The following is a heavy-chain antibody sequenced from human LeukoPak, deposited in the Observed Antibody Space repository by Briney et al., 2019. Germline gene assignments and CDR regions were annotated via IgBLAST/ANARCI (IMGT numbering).Heavy chain of an antibody. J-gene: IGHJ4*02. V-gene: IGHV3-48*04. CDR3: APIVDTAMVTHDFDY. CDR1: GFTFSSYS. CDR2: ISSSSSTI. Sequence: QAGGSLRLSCAASGFTFSSYSMNWVRQAPGKGLEWVSYISSSSSTIYYADSVKGRFTISRDNAKNSLYLQMNSLRAEDTAVYYCAPIVDTAMVTHDFDYWGQGTLVTVSS. D-gene: IGHD5-18*01.